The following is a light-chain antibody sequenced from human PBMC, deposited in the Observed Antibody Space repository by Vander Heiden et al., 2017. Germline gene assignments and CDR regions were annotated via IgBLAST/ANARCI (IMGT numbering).Light chain of an antibody. CDR3: SSYTSSSTWV. J-gene: IGLJ3*02. Sequence: QSALTQTASVSGSPGKSITISCTGTSSDVGGYDYVSWYQQHPGKAPKLMTHDVGNRPSGVSNRFSGSKSGNTASLTISGLQAEDEADYYCSSYTSSSTWVFGGGTKLTVL. CDR2: DVG. V-gene: IGLV2-14*01. CDR1: SSDVGGYDY.